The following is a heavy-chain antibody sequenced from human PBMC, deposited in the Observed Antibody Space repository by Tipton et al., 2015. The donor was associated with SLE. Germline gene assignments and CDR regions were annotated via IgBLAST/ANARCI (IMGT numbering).Heavy chain of an antibody. D-gene: IGHD6-13*01. CDR2: IRSKAYGGTT. CDR1: GFTFGDYA. J-gene: IGHJ4*02. Sequence: SLRLSCTASGFTFGDYAMSWFRQAPGKGLEWVGFIRSKAYGGTTEYAASVKGRFTVSRDDSKSIAYLQMNSLKTEDTAVYYCTRGLGSSWYYFDYWGQGTLVTVSS. V-gene: IGHV3-49*03. CDR3: TRGLGSSWYYFDY.